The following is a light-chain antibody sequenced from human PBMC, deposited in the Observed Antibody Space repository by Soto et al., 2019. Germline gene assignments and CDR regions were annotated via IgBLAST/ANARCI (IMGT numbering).Light chain of an antibody. CDR2: GAS. Sequence: EIVMTQSPATLSVSPGERATLSCRASQSVSSNLAWYQQKPGQAPRLLIHGASTRATGISARFSGSGSGTDFTLTISSLQSEDFAVYYCQQYNNWPRTFGQGTKVEIK. J-gene: IGKJ1*01. CDR3: QQYNNWPRT. V-gene: IGKV3-15*01. CDR1: QSVSSN.